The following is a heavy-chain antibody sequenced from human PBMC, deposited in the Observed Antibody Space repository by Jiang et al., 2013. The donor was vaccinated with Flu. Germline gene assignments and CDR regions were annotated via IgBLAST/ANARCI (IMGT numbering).Heavy chain of an antibody. CDR3: ARDVTMIVVQPDAFDI. V-gene: IGHV1-18*01. CDR1: GYTFTSYG. CDR2: ISAYNGNT. D-gene: IGHD3-22*01. J-gene: IGHJ3*02. Sequence: EVKKPGASVKVSCKASGYTFTSYGISWVRQAPGQGLEWMGWISAYNGNTNYAQKLQGRVTMTTDTSTSTAYMELRSLRSDDTAVYYCARDVTMIVVQPDAFDIWGQGTMVTVSS.